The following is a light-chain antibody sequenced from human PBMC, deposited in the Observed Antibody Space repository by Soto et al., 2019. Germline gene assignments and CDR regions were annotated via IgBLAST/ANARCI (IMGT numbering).Light chain of an antibody. V-gene: IGKV3-20*01. J-gene: IGKJ4*01. CDR1: QSLSSTY. CDR3: QQYGSSPVT. CDR2: GAS. Sequence: EIVLTQSPGTLSLSPGERATLSCRASQSLSSTYLAWYQQKPGQAPRLLIYGASSTATGITDKFSGSGSVTDFTLTISRLEPEDFAVYYCQQYGSSPVTFGGGTRVEIK.